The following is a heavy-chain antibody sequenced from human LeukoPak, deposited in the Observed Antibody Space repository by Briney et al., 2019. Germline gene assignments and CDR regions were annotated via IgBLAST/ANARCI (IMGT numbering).Heavy chain of an antibody. CDR3: AKTQPRGYSYGPGSDY. D-gene: IGHD5-18*01. V-gene: IGHV4-39*01. J-gene: IGHJ4*02. Sequence: SETLSLTCTVSGGSISSSSYYWGWIRQPPGKGLEWIGSIYYSGSTYYNPSLKSRVTIPVDTSKNQFSLKLSSVTAADTAVYYCAKTQPRGYSYGPGSDYWGQGTLVTVSS. CDR1: GGSISSSSYY. CDR2: IYYSGST.